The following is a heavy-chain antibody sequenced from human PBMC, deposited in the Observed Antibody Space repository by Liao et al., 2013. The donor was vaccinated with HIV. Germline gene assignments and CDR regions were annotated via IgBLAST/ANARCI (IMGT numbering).Heavy chain of an antibody. J-gene: IGHJ6*03. CDR1: GGSISSSSYY. D-gene: IGHD3-16*01. CDR3: AREFKNFRGNGPYYYYMDV. CDR2: IYYSGST. V-gene: IGHV4-39*07. Sequence: QLQLQESGPGLVKPSETLSLTCTVSGGSISSSSYYWGWIRQPPGKGLEWIGSIYYSGSTYYNPSLKSRVTISVDTSKNQFSLKLSSVTAADTAVYYCAREFKNFRGNGPYYYYMDVWGKGTTVTVSS.